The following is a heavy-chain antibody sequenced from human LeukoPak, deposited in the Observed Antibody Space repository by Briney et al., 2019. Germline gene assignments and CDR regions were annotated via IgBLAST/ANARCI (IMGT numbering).Heavy chain of an antibody. D-gene: IGHD2-15*01. J-gene: IGHJ6*04. V-gene: IGHV1-69*06. CDR2: IIPIFGTA. Sequence: SVKVSCKASGGTFSSDAISWVRQAPGQGLEWMGGIIPIFGTANYAQKSQGRVTITADKSTSTGYMELSSLRSEDTAVYYCARTCALSGGSCYSVYYYYGMDVWGKGTTVTVSS. CDR3: ARTCALSGGSCYSVYYYYGMDV. CDR1: GGTFSSDA.